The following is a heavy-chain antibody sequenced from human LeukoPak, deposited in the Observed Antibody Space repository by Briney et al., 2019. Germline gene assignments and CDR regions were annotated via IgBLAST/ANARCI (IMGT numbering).Heavy chain of an antibody. CDR2: ILEAGGRA. D-gene: IGHD1-26*01. J-gene: IGHJ4*02. CDR3: AKHMVGVTGGLCYFDS. Sequence: GGGLRLSCAASGFTFSNYAMSWVPQAPGKGLGWGSGILEAGGRAYYADSVKSRFNIPIDNSKNTLYLEMNSLRAEDTAVYYCAKHMVGVTGGLCYFDSWGQGTLVTVSS. CDR1: GFTFSNYA. V-gene: IGHV3-23*01.